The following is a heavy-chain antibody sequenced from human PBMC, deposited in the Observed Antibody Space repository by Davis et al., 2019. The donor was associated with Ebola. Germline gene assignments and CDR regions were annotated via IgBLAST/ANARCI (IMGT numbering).Heavy chain of an antibody. J-gene: IGHJ4*02. CDR3: ARIGPGGWYIDY. CDR2: ISGSGGST. D-gene: IGHD6-19*01. Sequence: GGSLRLSCAASGFTFSSYAMSWVRQAPGKGLEWVSAISGSGGSTYYANSVKGRFTISRDNSKNTLYLQMNSLRAEDTAVYYCARIGPGGWYIDYWGQGTLVTVSS. V-gene: IGHV3-23*01. CDR1: GFTFSSYA.